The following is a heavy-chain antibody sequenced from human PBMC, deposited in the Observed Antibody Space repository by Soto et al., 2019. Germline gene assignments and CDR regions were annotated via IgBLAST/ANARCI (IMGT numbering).Heavy chain of an antibody. V-gene: IGHV3-30*18. D-gene: IGHD6-13*01. CDR2: ISSDGSNK. CDR3: AKDLAIAAGLFYY. Sequence: QVQLVESGGGVVQPGRSLRLSCAASGFTFSSYGMHWVRQAAGKGLKWVALISSDGSNKYYADSVKGRFTISRDNSKNTLYLQMNSLRAEDTAVYYCAKDLAIAAGLFYYWGQGTLATVSS. CDR1: GFTFSSYG. J-gene: IGHJ4*02.